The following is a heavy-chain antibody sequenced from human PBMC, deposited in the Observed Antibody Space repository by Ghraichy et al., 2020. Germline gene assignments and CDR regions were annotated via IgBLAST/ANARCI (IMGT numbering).Heavy chain of an antibody. V-gene: IGHV1-69*04. CDR2: IIPILGIA. J-gene: IGHJ4*02. Sequence: SVKVSCKASGGTFSSYAISWVRQAPGQGLEWMGRIIPILGIANYAQKFQGRVTITADKSTSTAYMELSSLRSEDTAVYYCASGGGDPEGPMITFGGVIDPLDYWGQGTLVTVSS. D-gene: IGHD3-16*02. CDR3: ASGGGDPEGPMITFGGVIDPLDY. CDR1: GGTFSSYA.